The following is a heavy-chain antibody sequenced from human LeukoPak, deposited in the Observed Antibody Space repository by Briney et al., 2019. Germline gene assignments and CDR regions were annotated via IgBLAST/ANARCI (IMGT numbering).Heavy chain of an antibody. V-gene: IGHV4-61*01. J-gene: IGHJ4*02. CDR3: ARDLCSSTSCYLDY. CDR2: IYYSGST. CDR1: VGSGRCE. Sequence: VGSGRCEDIGVRRTPGKRLEWIGYIYYSGSTNYNPSLKSRVTISVDTSKNQFSLKLSSVTAADTAVYYCARDLCSSTSCYLDYWGQGTLVTVSS. D-gene: IGHD2-2*01.